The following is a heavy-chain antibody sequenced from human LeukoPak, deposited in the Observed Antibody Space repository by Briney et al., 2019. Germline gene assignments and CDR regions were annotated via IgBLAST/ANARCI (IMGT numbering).Heavy chain of an antibody. CDR1: GGSISNSY. V-gene: IGHV4-4*07. Sequence: SETLSLTCTVSGGSISNSYWSWIRQPAGKGLEWLGRMYVSGTTNYNPSLRSRVTLSIDTSTNQFSLRLRSVTAADTAVYYCARENYYDSSGYSEGMDVRGQGTTVTVSS. CDR3: ARENYYDSSGYSEGMDV. CDR2: MYVSGTT. J-gene: IGHJ6*02. D-gene: IGHD3-22*01.